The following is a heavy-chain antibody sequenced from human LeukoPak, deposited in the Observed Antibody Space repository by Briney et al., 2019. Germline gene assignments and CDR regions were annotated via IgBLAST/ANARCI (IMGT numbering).Heavy chain of an antibody. CDR2: IYYSGST. V-gene: IGHV4-59*01. Sequence: SETLSLTCTVSGGSISGYYWSWIRQPPGKGLEWIGYIYYSGSTNYNPSLKSRVTISVDTSKNQFSLKLSSVTAADTAVYYCARGLAGSSWTYYYYYMDVWGKGTTVTISS. D-gene: IGHD6-13*01. CDR1: GGSISGYY. CDR3: ARGLAGSSWTYYYYYMDV. J-gene: IGHJ6*03.